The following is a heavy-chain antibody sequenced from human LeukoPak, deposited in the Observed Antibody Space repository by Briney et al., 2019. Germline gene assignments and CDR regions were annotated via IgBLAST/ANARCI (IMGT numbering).Heavy chain of an antibody. Sequence: GRSLRLSCSASGLTVSDYYMRCIRQAPGKGLGWGSYISGSSSYNDCADSVKGRLTISSDTAKNSLYLQMNGLRAEDTAVYYCAKQYCSGGRCHFDHWGQGTLVTVSS. D-gene: IGHD2-15*01. CDR2: ISGSSSYN. CDR3: AKQYCSGGRCHFDH. CDR1: GLTVSDYY. V-gene: IGHV3-11*06. J-gene: IGHJ4*02.